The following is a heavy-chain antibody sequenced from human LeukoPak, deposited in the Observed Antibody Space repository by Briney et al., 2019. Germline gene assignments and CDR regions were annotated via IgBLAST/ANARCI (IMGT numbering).Heavy chain of an antibody. CDR1: GYTFTSYG. CDR2: ISAYNGNT. V-gene: IGHV1-18*01. J-gene: IGHJ4*02. Sequence: GASVKVSCKASGYTFTSYGISWVRQAPGQGLEWMGWISAYNGNTNYAQKLQGRVTMTTDTSTSTAYMELRSLRSDDTAVYYCARDIPPDYGDYDDFDHWGQGTLVTVSS. D-gene: IGHD4-17*01. CDR3: ARDIPPDYGDYDDFDH.